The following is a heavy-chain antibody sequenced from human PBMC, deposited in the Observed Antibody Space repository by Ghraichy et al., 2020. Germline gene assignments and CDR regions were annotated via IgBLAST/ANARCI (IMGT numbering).Heavy chain of an antibody. V-gene: IGHV1-2*04. CDR2: INPNSGVT. J-gene: IGHJ4*02. CDR1: GYTFTGYY. Sequence: ASVKVSCKASGYTFTGYYMHWVRQAPRQGLEWMGWINPNSGVTKYAQKFQGWVTMTRDTSISTAHMELSRLRSDDTAVYYCARGGQWLVLSREYYFDYWGQGTLVTVSS. CDR3: ARGGQWLVLSREYYFDY. D-gene: IGHD6-19*01.